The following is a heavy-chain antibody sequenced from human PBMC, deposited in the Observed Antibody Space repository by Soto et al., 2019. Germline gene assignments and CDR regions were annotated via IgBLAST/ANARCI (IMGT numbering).Heavy chain of an antibody. J-gene: IGHJ5*02. V-gene: IGHV4-59*08. CDR2: IYYSGST. CDR1: GGSISSYY. Sequence: TSETLSLTCTVSGGSISSYYWSWIRQPPGKGLEWIGYIYYSGSTSYNPSLKSRVTISVDTSKNQFSLKPSSVTAADTAVYYCARHGYSSGWYGVDWFGPWGQGTLVTVSS. D-gene: IGHD6-19*01. CDR3: ARHGYSSGWYGVDWFGP.